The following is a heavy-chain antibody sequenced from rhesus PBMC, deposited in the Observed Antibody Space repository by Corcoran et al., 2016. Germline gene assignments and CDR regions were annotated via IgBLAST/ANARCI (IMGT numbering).Heavy chain of an antibody. CDR3: ARDAISLDV. CDR1: GFSLYGTY. V-gene: IGHV4-147*01. J-gene: IGHJ5-2*02. Sequence: QVLLQESGPGLVKPSATLSLTCAVSGFSLYGTYWSLIRQSPGKGLEWIGYISGNTETTSYNPSLGGRVTISKDTSQNQYSLMLTSVTAADTAIYYCARDAISLDVWGRGVLVTVSS. CDR2: ISGNTETT.